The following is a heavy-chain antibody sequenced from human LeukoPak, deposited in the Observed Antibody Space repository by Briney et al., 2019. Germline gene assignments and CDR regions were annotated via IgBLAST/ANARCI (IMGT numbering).Heavy chain of an antibody. Sequence: ASVKVSCMASGYPFIDYYLHWVRQAPGQGLEWMGCINPNTGDTNSAQNFQGRVIMTRDTSTTTAYMELSRLKSDDTALYYCASKGAGHCYDASCMGSFDLWGQGTTVAVSS. CDR3: ASKGAGHCYDASCMGSFDL. J-gene: IGHJ3*01. CDR1: GYPFIDYY. D-gene: IGHD2-15*01. V-gene: IGHV1-2*02. CDR2: INPNTGDT.